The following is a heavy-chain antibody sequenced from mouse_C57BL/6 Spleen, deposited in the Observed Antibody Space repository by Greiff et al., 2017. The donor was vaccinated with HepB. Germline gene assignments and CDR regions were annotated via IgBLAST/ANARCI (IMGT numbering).Heavy chain of an antibody. D-gene: IGHD1-2*01. V-gene: IGHV1-15*01. CDR3: TRWLQGWYVDV. J-gene: IGHJ1*03. Sequence: QVQLQQSGAELVRPGASVTLSCKASGYTFTDYEMHWVKQTPVHGLEWIGAIDPETGGTAYNQKFKGKAILTADKSSSTAYMELRSLTSEDSAVYCCTRWLQGWYVDVWGTGTTVTVSS. CDR2: IDPETGGT. CDR1: GYTFTDYE.